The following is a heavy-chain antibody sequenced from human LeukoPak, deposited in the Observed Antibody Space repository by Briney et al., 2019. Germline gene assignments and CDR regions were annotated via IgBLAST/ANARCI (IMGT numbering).Heavy chain of an antibody. D-gene: IGHD4-17*01. CDR1: GGSFSGYY. Sequence: PSETLSLTCAVYGGSFSGYYWSWIRQPPGKGLEWIGEINHSGSTNYNPSLKSRVTISVDTSKNQFSLKLSSVTAADTAVYYCARGKSDYGDYYPYFDYWGQGTLVTVSS. CDR3: ARGKSDYGDYYPYFDY. V-gene: IGHV4-34*01. J-gene: IGHJ4*02. CDR2: INHSGST.